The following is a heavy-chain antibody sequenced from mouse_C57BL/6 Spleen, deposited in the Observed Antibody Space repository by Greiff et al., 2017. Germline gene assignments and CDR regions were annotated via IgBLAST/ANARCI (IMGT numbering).Heavy chain of an antibody. V-gene: IGHV1-74*01. CDR3: SFCSNYYARDY. CDR1: GYTFTSYW. D-gene: IGHD2-5*01. J-gene: IGHJ4*01. CDR2: IHPSDSDT. Sequence: QVQLQQPGAELVKPGASVKVSCKASGYTFTSYWMHWVKQRPGQGLEWIGRIHPSDSDTNYNQQFKGKATLTVDKSSSTAYMQLSSLTSEDSAVYYCSFCSNYYARDYWGQGTSVTVSS.